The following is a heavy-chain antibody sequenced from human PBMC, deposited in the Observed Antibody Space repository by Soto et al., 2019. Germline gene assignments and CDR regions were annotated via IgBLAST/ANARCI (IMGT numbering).Heavy chain of an antibody. J-gene: IGHJ4*02. CDR2: IIPILHIA. CDR1: GDTFSSYT. Sequence: QVQLVQSGAEVKKPGSSVKVSCKASGDTFSSYTISWVRQAPGQGLEWMGMIIPILHIANYAQKFQGRVTITADKSTSTAYMELSSLRSEDTAMYYCARLMGEANWGQGALVTVSS. CDR3: ARLMGEAN. D-gene: IGHD2-8*01. V-gene: IGHV1-69*02.